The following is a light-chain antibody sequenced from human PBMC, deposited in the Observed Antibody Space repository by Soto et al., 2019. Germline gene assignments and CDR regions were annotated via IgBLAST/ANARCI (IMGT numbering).Light chain of an antibody. J-gene: IGKJ1*01. CDR2: GAS. CDR1: QSVSSN. V-gene: IGKV3-15*01. CDR3: QQYNNWPPWT. Sequence: EIVRTQSPATLSVSPGERATLSCRASQSVSSNLAWYQQKPGQAPRLLIYGASTRATGIPARFSGSGSGTEFTLTISSLQSEDFAVYYCQQYNNWPPWTFGQGTKVEFK.